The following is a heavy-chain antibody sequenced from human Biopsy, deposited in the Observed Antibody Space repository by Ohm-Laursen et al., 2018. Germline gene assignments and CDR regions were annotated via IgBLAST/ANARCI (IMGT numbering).Heavy chain of an antibody. CDR2: IYSSGST. CDR3: ARVMTTIGYYYAMDV. Sequence: PGTLSLTCTVSGGSISTYYWTWIRQPPGKGLEWLGYIYSSGSTNYNPSLQRRVTISVDTSKSQFSLKLTSVTAADTAVYYCARVMTTIGYYYAMDVWGQGTTATVSS. V-gene: IGHV4-59*01. J-gene: IGHJ6*02. CDR1: GGSISTYY. D-gene: IGHD5-24*01.